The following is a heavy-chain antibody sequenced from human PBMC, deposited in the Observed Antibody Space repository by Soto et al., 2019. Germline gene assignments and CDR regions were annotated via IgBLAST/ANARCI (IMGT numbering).Heavy chain of an antibody. CDR1: GFTFSSYA. D-gene: IGHD5-12*01. J-gene: IGHJ4*02. Sequence: PGGSLRLSCAASGFTFSSYAMSWVRQAPGKGLEWVSAISGSGGSTYYADSVKGRFTISRDNSKNTLYLQMNSLRAEDTAVYYCAKEGMEMATIKIVTWLEWGQGTLVTVSS. V-gene: IGHV3-23*01. CDR2: ISGSGGST. CDR3: AKEGMEMATIKIVTWLE.